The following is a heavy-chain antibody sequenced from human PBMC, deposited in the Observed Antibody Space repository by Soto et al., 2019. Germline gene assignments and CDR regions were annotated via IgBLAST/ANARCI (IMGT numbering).Heavy chain of an antibody. Sequence: QVQLVESGGGVVQPGRSLRLSCAASGVTFSSYGMHWVRQAPGKGLEWVAVISSDGSNKYYADSVKGRFTISRDNSKNTLYLQMNSLRAEDTAVYYCAKEIYSSGWEGYFDYWGQGTLVTVSS. J-gene: IGHJ4*02. D-gene: IGHD6-19*01. CDR1: GVTFSSYG. CDR3: AKEIYSSGWEGYFDY. V-gene: IGHV3-30*18. CDR2: ISSDGSNK.